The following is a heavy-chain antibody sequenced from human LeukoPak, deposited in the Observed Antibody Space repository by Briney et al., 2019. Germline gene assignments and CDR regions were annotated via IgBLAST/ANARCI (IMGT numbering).Heavy chain of an antibody. J-gene: IGHJ4*02. V-gene: IGHV3-21*01. CDR1: GFTFSSYS. D-gene: IGHD2-2*01. Sequence: PGGSLRLSCAASGFTFSSYSMTWVRQAPGKGLEWVSSISSSSSYIYYADSVKGRFTISRDNAKNSLYLQMNSLRAEDTAVYYCASSNGCSSTSCYWSFDYWGQGTLVTVSS. CDR2: ISSSSSYI. CDR3: ASSNGCSSTSCYWSFDY.